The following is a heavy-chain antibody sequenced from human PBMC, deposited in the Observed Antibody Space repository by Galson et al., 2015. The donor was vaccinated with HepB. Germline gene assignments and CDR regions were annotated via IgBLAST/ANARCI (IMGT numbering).Heavy chain of an antibody. CDR2: ISGSGVTT. J-gene: IGHJ6*03. D-gene: IGHD3-3*01. CDR1: GFTFSTYA. CDR3: GASDFWSGGRLNSYYYLDV. Sequence: SLRLSCAASGFTFSTYALSWVRQAPGKGLEWVSAISGSGVTTYYADSVKGRFTISRDNSRNTLYLQMNSLRAQDTAVYYCGASDFWSGGRLNSYYYLDVWGKGTTVTVSS. V-gene: IGHV3-23*01.